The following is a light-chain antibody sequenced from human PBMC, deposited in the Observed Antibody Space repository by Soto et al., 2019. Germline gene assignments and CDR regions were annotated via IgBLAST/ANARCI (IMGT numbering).Light chain of an antibody. CDR3: QQRSNWIT. J-gene: IGKJ5*01. CDR1: QSVKSN. Sequence: EIVMTQSPATLSVSPGDRATLSWRASQSVKSNLAWYQQKPGQAPRLLIYDASTRATGIPARFSGSESGTEFTLTISSLEPEDFAVYYCQQRSNWITFGQGTRLEIK. V-gene: IGKV3-15*01. CDR2: DAS.